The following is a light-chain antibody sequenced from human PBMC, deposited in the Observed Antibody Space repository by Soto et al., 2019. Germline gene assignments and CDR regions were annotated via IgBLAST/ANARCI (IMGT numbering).Light chain of an antibody. CDR3: SSYTSSNTLV. Sequence: QSALTQPASVSASPGQSITLSCTGTSSDVGGYNYVSWYQQHPGKAPKLMIYEVSNRPSGVSNRFSGSKSGNTASLTISGLQAEDEADYYCSSYTSSNTLVFGRGTKVTVL. CDR2: EVS. CDR1: SSDVGGYNY. V-gene: IGLV2-14*01. J-gene: IGLJ3*02.